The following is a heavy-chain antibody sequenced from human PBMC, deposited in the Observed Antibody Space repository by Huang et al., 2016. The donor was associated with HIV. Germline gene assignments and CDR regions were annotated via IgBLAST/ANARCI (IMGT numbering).Heavy chain of an antibody. CDR1: GGSIKSRNYY. Sequence: QLQLQESGPGLVKPSDTLSLNCTISGGSIKSRNYYWGWVRQDPGKGLEVIGDIYSSGYPSYNPSLRGRVSLSVDTSKNQGTLKVNAVIAADTAVYYCARRQGSGYYFYFDYWGRGIPVTVSA. CDR2: IYSSGYP. CDR3: ARRQGSGYYFYFDY. V-gene: IGHV4-39*01. J-gene: IGHJ4*02. D-gene: IGHD3-22*01.